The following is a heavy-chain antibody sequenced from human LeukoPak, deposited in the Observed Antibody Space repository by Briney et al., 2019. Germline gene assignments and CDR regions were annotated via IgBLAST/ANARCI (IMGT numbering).Heavy chain of an antibody. J-gene: IGHJ5*02. CDR1: GGSFSGYY. V-gene: IGHV4-34*01. CDR3: ARSWQWLVLWSWFDP. D-gene: IGHD6-19*01. Sequence: SETLSLTRAVYGGSFSGYYWSWIRQPPGKGLEWIGEINHSGSTNYNPSLKSRVTISVDTSKNQFSLKLSSVTAADTAVYYCARSWQWLVLWSWFDPWGQGTLVTVSS. CDR2: INHSGST.